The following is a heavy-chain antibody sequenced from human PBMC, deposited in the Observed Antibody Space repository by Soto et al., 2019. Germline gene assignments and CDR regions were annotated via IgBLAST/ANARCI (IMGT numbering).Heavy chain of an antibody. CDR2: ITSKSATI. D-gene: IGHD2-2*01. J-gene: IGHJ4*02. V-gene: IGHV3-48*02. CDR3: AREMGACSDSSCYPGPYDS. CDR1: GFTFTSYS. Sequence: GGSVKLSCAASGFTFTSYSMKWVRQAPGQGLEWVSYITSKSATIKYADSVKGRFTVSRDNAKNSLYLQLNSLRDEDTAVYYCAREMGACSDSSCYPGPYDSSGQGTLLTVSS.